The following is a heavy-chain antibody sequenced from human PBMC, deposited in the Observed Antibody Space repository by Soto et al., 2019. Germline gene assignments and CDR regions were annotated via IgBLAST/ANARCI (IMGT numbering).Heavy chain of an antibody. CDR2: IIPILGIA. V-gene: IGHV1-69*04. D-gene: IGHD2-15*01. CDR3: ARDRSLNYCSGGSCYRIPNWFDP. Sequence: GASVKVSCKASGYSFTTYGISWVRQAPGQRHKRMGRIIPILGIANYAQKFQGRVTITADKSTSTAYMELSSLRSEDTAVYYCARDRSLNYCSGGSCYRIPNWFDPWGQGTLVTVSS. J-gene: IGHJ5*02. CDR1: GYSFTTYG.